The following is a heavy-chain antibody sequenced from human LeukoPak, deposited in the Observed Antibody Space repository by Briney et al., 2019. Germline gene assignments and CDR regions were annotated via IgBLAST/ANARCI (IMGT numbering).Heavy chain of an antibody. V-gene: IGHV1-46*03. CDR2: INPSGGST. CDR3: ARDLVYSSSY. CDR1: GYTFTSYY. D-gene: IGHD6-6*01. J-gene: IGHJ4*02. Sequence: GASVKVSCKASGYTFTSYYMHWVRQAPGQGLEGMGIINPSGGSTSYAQKCEGGVTMTRCQSTSQVYMELSSLRSEDKAVYYCARDLVYSSSYWGQGTLVTVSS.